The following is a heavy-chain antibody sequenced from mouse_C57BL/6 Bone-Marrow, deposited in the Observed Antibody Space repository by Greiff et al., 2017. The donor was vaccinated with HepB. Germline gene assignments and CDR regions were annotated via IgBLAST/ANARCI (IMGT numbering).Heavy chain of an antibody. J-gene: IGHJ3*01. V-gene: IGHV1-50*01. CDR3: ARTGINYSY. D-gene: IGHD2-1*01. CDR1: GYTFTSYW. CDR2: IDPSDSYT. Sequence: VQLQQPGAELVKPGASVKLSCKASGYTFTSYWMQWVKQRPGQGLEWIGEIDPSDSYTNYNQKFKGKTTFTVDTSSSTAYMQLSSLTSEDSAVYYCARTGINYSYWGQGTLVTVSA.